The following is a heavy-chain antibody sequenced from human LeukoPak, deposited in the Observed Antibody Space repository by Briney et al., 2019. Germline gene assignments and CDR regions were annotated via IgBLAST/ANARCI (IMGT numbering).Heavy chain of an antibody. CDR3: ARLLIYDDEDHDAFDI. V-gene: IGHV5-51*01. Sequence: GESLKISCKGSGYNFNTYWIGWVRQKPGKGLEWMGIVYPADSDSRYSPSFQGQVTISAEKSISVAYLQWSGLKASDTAIYYCARLLIYDDEDHDAFDIWGQGTLVTVSS. J-gene: IGHJ3*02. D-gene: IGHD4-17*01. CDR2: VYPADSDS. CDR1: GYNFNTYW.